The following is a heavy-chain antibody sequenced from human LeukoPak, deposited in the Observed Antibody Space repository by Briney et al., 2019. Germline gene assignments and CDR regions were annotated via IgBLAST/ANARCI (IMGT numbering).Heavy chain of an antibody. D-gene: IGHD6-19*01. J-gene: IGHJ4*02. Sequence: PSETLSLTCTVSGGSISSYYWSWIRQPPGKGLEWIGYIYYSGSTNYNPSLKSRVTISVDTSKNQFSLKLSSVTAADTAVYYCARGSGWYYWGQGTLVTVSS. CDR1: GGSISSYY. V-gene: IGHV4-59*01. CDR3: ARGSGWYY. CDR2: IYYSGST.